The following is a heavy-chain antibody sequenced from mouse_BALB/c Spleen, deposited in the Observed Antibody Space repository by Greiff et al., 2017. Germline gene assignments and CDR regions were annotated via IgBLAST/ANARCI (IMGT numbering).Heavy chain of an antibody. V-gene: IGHV1-14*01. CDR3: ARPYGYDVGYAMDY. J-gene: IGHJ4*01. Sequence: EVKLMESGPELVKPGASVKMSCKASGYTFTSYVMHWVKQKPGQGLEWIGYINPYNDGTKYNEKFKGKATLTSDKSSSTAYMELSSLTSEDSAVYYCARPYGYDVGYAMDYWGQGTSVTVSS. CDR1: GYTFTSYV. D-gene: IGHD2-2*01. CDR2: INPYNDGT.